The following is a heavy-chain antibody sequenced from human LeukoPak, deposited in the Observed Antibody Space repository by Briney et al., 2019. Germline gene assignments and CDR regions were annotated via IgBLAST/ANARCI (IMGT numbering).Heavy chain of an antibody. CDR1: GFSFSTYT. CDR2: INGRGDST. CDR3: AKSPTYYYDSSAYRHFDY. D-gene: IGHD3-22*01. V-gene: IGHV3-23*01. Sequence: PGGSLRLSCAAPGFSFSTYTMNWVRQAPGKGLEWVSAINGRGDSTFYADSVKGQFTISRDNSKSTVYLQMNSLRAEDTAVYYCAKSPTYYYDSSAYRHFDYWGQGTLVTVSS. J-gene: IGHJ4*02.